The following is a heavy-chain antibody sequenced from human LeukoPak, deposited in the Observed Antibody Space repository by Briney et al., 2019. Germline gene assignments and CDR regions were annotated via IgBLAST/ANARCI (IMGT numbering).Heavy chain of an antibody. J-gene: IGHJ4*02. V-gene: IGHV3-7*04. Sequence: GGSLRLSCAASGFSFSTYWMSWVRQAPTKGLEWVANIKYDGSDKRYVDSVKGRFTVSRDNANNSLYLQMNSLRAEDTAVYYCVRGGGSFDSWGQGTLVTVSS. CDR2: IKYDGSDK. CDR3: VRGGGSFDS. CDR1: GFSFSTYW. D-gene: IGHD3-16*01.